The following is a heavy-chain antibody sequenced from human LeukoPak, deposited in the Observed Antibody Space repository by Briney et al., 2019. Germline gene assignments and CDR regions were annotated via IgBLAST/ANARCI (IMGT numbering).Heavy chain of an antibody. V-gene: IGHV4-30-4*01. J-gene: IGHJ4*02. CDR3: ARATYSSSWYSHYYFDY. Sequence: PSQTLSLTCTVSGGSISSGDYYWSWIRQPPGKGLEWIGYIYYSGSTYYNPSLKSRVTISVDTSKYQFSLKLSSVTAADTAVYYCARATYSSSWYSHYYFDYWGQGTLVTVSS. CDR1: GGSISSGDYY. D-gene: IGHD6-13*01. CDR2: IYYSGST.